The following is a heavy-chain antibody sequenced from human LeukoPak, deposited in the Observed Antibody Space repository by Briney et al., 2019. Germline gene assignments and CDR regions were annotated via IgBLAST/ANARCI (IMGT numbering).Heavy chain of an antibody. CDR3: ARVNYYDSSGYYYSEYYFDY. V-gene: IGHV3-53*01. Sequence: GSLRLSCAASGFTVSSNYMSWVRQAPGKGLEGVSVIYSGGSTYYADSVKGRFTISRDNSKNTLYLQMNSLRAEDTAVYYCARVNYYDSSGYYYSEYYFDYWGQGTLVTVSS. CDR1: GFTVSSNY. J-gene: IGHJ4*02. CDR2: IYSGGST. D-gene: IGHD3-22*01.